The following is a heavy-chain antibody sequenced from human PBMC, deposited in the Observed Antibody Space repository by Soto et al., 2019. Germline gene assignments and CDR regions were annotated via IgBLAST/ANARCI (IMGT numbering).Heavy chain of an antibody. D-gene: IGHD3-3*01. J-gene: IGHJ4*02. Sequence: GGSLRLSCAGSGFTFSAYNINWVRQAPGKGLEWVSSISTGSRHIYQPVSMKGRFTISRDDAKNSVYLQINSLRAEDTAVYYCSRSPEVGVRGGYWGQGTLVTVSS. V-gene: IGHV3-21*01. CDR3: SRSPEVGVRGGY. CDR2: ISTGSRHI. CDR1: GFTFSAYN.